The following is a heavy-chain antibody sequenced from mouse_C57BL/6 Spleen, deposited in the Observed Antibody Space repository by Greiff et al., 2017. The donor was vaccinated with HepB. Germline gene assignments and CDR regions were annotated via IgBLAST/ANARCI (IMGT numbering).Heavy chain of an antibody. Sequence: VQLQQSGAELVMPGASVKLSCKASGYTFTSYWMHWVKQRPGQGLEWIGEIDPSDSYTNYNQKFKGKSTLTVDKSSSTAYMQLSSLTSEDSAFYYCASTPPHLYSNYSWFAYWGQGTLVTVSA. CDR1: GYTFTSYW. CDR2: IDPSDSYT. V-gene: IGHV1-69*01. CDR3: ASTPPHLYSNYSWFAY. D-gene: IGHD2-5*01. J-gene: IGHJ3*01.